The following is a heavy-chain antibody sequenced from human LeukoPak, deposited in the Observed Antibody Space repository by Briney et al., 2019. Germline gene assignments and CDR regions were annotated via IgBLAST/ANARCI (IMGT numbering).Heavy chain of an antibody. D-gene: IGHD3-9*01. CDR1: GYTFTSYY. J-gene: IGHJ4*02. Sequence: ASVKVSCKASGYTFTSYYMHWVRQAPGQGLEWMGIINPSGGSTSYAQKFQGRVTMTRDTSTSTVYMELSSLRSEDTAVYYCARDYDILTGYRPFDYWGQGTLVTVSS. CDR3: ARDYDILTGYRPFDY. V-gene: IGHV1-46*03. CDR2: INPSGGST.